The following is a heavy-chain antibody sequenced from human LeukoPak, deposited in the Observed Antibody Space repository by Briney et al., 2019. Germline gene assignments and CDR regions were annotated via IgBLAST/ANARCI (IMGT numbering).Heavy chain of an antibody. CDR2: IIPICGTA. D-gene: IGHD1-14*01. CDR1: GGTVSSYA. J-gene: IGHJ4*02. CDR3: AREGNPVETIKNYFDY. Sequence: SVKVSCKASGGTVSSYAISWVRQAPGQGLEWMGGIIPICGTANYAQKFQGRVTITADEATSTAYMELSSLRSEDTAVYYCAREGNPVETIKNYFDYWGQGTLVTVSS. V-gene: IGHV1-69*13.